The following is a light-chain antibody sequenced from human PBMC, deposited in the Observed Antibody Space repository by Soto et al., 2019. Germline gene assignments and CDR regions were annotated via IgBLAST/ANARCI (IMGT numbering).Light chain of an antibody. CDR1: SSNLGSNT. J-gene: IGLJ2*01. V-gene: IGLV1-44*01. Sequence: QSVPTQPPSASGTPGQRVTISCSGSSSNLGSNTVNWYQQLPGTAPKLLIYSNNQRPSGVPDRFSGSKSGTSASLAISGLQSEDEADYYWAAWDDSLNGVVFGGGTKLTVL. CDR3: AAWDDSLNGVV. CDR2: SNN.